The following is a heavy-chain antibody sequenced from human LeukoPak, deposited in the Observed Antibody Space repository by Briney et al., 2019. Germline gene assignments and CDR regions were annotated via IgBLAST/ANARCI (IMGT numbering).Heavy chain of an antibody. J-gene: IGHJ4*02. CDR1: GYTFTSYA. CDR3: ARWDIVATMGLDF. CDR2: INAGNGNT. V-gene: IGHV1-3*03. Sequence: ASVKVSCKASGYTFTSYAMHWVRQAPGQRLEWMGWINAGNGNTKYSQEFQGRVTITRDTSASTAYMELSSLRSEDMAVYYCARWDIVATMGLDFWGQGTLVTVSS. D-gene: IGHD5-12*01.